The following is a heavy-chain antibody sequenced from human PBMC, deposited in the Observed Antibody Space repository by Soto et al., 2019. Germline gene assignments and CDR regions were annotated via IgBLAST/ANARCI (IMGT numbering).Heavy chain of an antibody. D-gene: IGHD1-26*01. CDR3: ARARVGASSFDY. CDR1: GDSISSNNYY. Sequence: SETLSLTCTVSGDSISSNNYYWGWIRQPPGKGLEWIGSMYHSGNTYYNPSLKSRVTISVDTSKNQFSLKLSSVTAADTAVYYCARARVGASSFDYWGQGTLVTVSS. V-gene: IGHV4-39*07. CDR2: MYHSGNT. J-gene: IGHJ4*02.